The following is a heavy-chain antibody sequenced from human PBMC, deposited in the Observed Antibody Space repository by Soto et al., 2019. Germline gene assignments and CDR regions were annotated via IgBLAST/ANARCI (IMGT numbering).Heavy chain of an antibody. D-gene: IGHD3-10*01. CDR3: AKAGVLLWFGELFYYFDY. Sequence: GGSLRLSCAASGFTFSSYAMSWVRQAPGKGLEWVSAISGSGGSTYYADSVKGRFTISRDTSKNTPYLQMNSLRAEDTAVYYCAKAGVLLWFGELFYYFDYWGQGTLVTVSS. CDR2: ISGSGGST. CDR1: GFTFSSYA. V-gene: IGHV3-23*01. J-gene: IGHJ4*02.